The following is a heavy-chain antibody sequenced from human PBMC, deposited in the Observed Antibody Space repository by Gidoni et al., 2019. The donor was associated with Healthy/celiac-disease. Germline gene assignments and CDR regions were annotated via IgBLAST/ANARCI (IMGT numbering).Heavy chain of an antibody. CDR3: ARDLTMVRGVIGY. D-gene: IGHD3-10*01. Sequence: QLRLQESGPGLVKPSETRSLTCTVAGGSISSSSYYWGWIRQPPGKGLEWIGSIYYSGSTYYNPSLKSRVTISVDTSKNQFSLKLSSVTAADTAVYYCARDLTMVRGVIGYWGQGTLVTVSS. J-gene: IGHJ4*02. V-gene: IGHV4-39*07. CDR2: IYYSGST. CDR1: GGSISSSSYY.